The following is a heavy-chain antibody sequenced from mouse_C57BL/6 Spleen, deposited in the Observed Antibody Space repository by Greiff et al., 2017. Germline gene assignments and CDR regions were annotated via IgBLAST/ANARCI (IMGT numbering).Heavy chain of an antibody. CDR3: ARQRITTVVATPYYFDY. Sequence: VQLQQPGAELVRPGTSVKLSCKASGYTFTSYWMHWVKQRPGQGLEWIGVIDPSDSYTNYNQKFKGKATLTVDTSSSTAYMQLSSLTSEDSAVYYCARQRITTVVATPYYFDYWGQGTTLTVSS. J-gene: IGHJ2*01. V-gene: IGHV1-59*01. CDR2: IDPSDSYT. D-gene: IGHD1-1*01. CDR1: GYTFTSYW.